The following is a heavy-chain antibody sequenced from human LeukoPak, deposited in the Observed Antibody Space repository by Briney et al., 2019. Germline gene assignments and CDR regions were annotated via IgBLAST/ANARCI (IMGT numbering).Heavy chain of an antibody. Sequence: ASVKVSCKASGGTFSSYAISWVRQAPGQGLEWMGGIIPIFGTEYYAQKFQGRVTITTDESTSTAYMELSSLRSEDTAVYYCARGPPYGDYRVGYMDVWGKGTTVTVSS. D-gene: IGHD4-17*01. CDR3: ARGPPYGDYRVGYMDV. CDR1: GGTFSSYA. V-gene: IGHV1-69*05. J-gene: IGHJ6*03. CDR2: IIPIFGTE.